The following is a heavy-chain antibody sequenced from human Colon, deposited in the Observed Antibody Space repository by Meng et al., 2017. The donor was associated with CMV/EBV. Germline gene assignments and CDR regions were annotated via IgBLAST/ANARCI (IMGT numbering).Heavy chain of an antibody. CDR2: IWYDGSNK. Sequence: GESLKISCAASGFTFSSYGMHWVRQAPGKGLEWVAVIWYDGSNKYYADSVKGRFTISRDNSKNTLYLQMNSLRAEDTAVYYCAKDHLRATTWISSFDYWGQGTLVTVSS. V-gene: IGHV3-33*06. J-gene: IGHJ4*02. CDR3: AKDHLRATTWISSFDY. CDR1: GFTFSSYG. D-gene: IGHD1-26*01.